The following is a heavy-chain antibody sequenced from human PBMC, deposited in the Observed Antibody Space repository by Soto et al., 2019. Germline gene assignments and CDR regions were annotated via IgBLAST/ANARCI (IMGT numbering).Heavy chain of an antibody. J-gene: IGHJ4*02. CDR1: GGSISSGGYY. CDR2: DYYSGST. Sequence: QVQLQESGPGLVKPSQTLSLTCTVSGGSISSGGYYWSWIRQHPGKGLAWIGYDYYSGSTYYNPSPKSRVTTAVDPTKNQLSLKLSSVTAADTAVYSCAREPLTWGQGTLVTVSS. CDR3: AREPLT. V-gene: IGHV4-31*03.